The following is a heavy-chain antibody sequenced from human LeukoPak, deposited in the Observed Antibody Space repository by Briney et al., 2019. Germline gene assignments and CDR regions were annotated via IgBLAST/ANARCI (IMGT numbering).Heavy chain of an antibody. D-gene: IGHD3-22*01. V-gene: IGHV3-7*03. CDR3: AKDPSRKIGAATFDY. Sequence: GGSLRLSCAASGFTFSSYWMSWVRQAPGKGLEWVANIKQDGSEKYYVDSVKGRFTISRDNAKNSLYLQMNSLRAEDTALYYCAKDPSRKIGAATFDYWGQGTLVTVSS. CDR2: IKQDGSEK. CDR1: GFTFSSYW. J-gene: IGHJ4*02.